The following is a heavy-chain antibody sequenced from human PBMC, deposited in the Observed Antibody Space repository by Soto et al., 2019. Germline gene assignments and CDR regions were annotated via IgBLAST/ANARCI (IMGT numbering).Heavy chain of an antibody. CDR1: GFTFSSYG. Sequence: QVQLVESGGGVVQPGRSLRLSCAASGFTFSSYGMHWVRQAPGKGLEWVAVIWYDGSNKYYADSVKGRFTISRDNSKNTLYLQMNSLRAEDTAVYYCARDPSPTAYADYPFVYWGQGTLVTVSS. V-gene: IGHV3-33*01. J-gene: IGHJ4*02. CDR3: ARDPSPTAYADYPFVY. CDR2: IWYDGSNK. D-gene: IGHD5-12*01.